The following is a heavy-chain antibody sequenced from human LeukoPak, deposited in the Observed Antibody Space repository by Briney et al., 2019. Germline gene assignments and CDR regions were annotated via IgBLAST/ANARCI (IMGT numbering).Heavy chain of an antibody. CDR2: ITAIFRTT. D-gene: IGHD3-22*01. J-gene: IGHJ4*02. CDR1: GYTFTSYG. CDR3: ARHSGYHSTMYLDY. Sequence: ASVKVSCKASGYTFTSYGISWVRQAPGQGLEWMGGITAIFRTTNYAQKFQGRVTITADESMSTVYMELSSLRSEDTAVYYCARHSGYHSTMYLDYWGQGTLVTVSS. V-gene: IGHV1-69*13.